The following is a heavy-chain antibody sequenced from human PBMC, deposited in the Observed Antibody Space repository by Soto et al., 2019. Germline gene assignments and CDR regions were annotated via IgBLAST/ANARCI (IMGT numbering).Heavy chain of an antibody. CDR2: MNPNSGNT. CDR1: GYTFTSYD. D-gene: IGHD3-3*01. Sequence: ASVKVSCKASGYTFTSYDINWVRQATGQGPEWMGWMNPNSGNTGYAQKFQGRVTMTRNTSISTAYMELSSLRSEDTAVYYCARPTPYYDFWSGYYTGAGPYYYGMDVWGQGTTVTVSS. J-gene: IGHJ6*02. CDR3: ARPTPYYDFWSGYYTGAGPYYYGMDV. V-gene: IGHV1-8*01.